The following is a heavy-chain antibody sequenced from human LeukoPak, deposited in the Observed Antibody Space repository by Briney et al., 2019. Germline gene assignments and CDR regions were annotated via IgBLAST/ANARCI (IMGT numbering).Heavy chain of an antibody. CDR1: GFTFSSYW. V-gene: IGHV4-4*02. Sequence: GSLRFSCAASGFTFSSYWMSWVRQAPGKGLEWIGDICHSGSTNYNPSLKSRVTISVDKSKTQFSLKLSSVTAADTAAYYCARDPYGSGSYDHYYYYGMDVWGQGTTVTVSS. CDR3: ARDPYGSGSYDHYYYYGMDV. J-gene: IGHJ6*02. D-gene: IGHD3-10*01. CDR2: ICHSGST.